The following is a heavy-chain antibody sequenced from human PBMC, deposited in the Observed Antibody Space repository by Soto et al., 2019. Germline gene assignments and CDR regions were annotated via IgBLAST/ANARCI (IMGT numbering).Heavy chain of an antibody. CDR1: GFTVSSNY. Sequence: EVQLVETGGDLIQPGGSLRLSCAASGFTVSSNYMTWVRQAPGKGLEWVSVIYGGGDTFYADSVKGRFTISKDNSKNTVYIQMNSLRAEDTAVYYGTRVIGQSADYWGQGTLVTVSS. CDR3: TRVIGQSADY. CDR2: IYGGGDT. D-gene: IGHD2-15*01. J-gene: IGHJ4*02. V-gene: IGHV3-53*02.